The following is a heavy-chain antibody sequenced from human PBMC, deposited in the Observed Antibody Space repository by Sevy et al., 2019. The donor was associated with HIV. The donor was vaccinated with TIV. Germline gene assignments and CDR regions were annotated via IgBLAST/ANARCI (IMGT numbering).Heavy chain of an antibody. CDR2: MYSGGSP. Sequence: GGSLRLSCAASGFSISNNYTAWVRQAPVKGLEWVSVMYSGGSPYYADSVKGRFALSRDMSKNTVYLQMNSLRAEDTAVYYCARGYCGGGSCTAFDPWGQGTLVTVSS. V-gene: IGHV3-53*01. D-gene: IGHD2-15*01. CDR1: GFSISNNY. J-gene: IGHJ5*02. CDR3: ARGYCGGGSCTAFDP.